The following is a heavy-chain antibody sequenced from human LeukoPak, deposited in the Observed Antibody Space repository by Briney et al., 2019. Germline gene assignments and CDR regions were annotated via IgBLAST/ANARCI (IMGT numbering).Heavy chain of an antibody. J-gene: IGHJ4*02. CDR2: IKQDESEK. CDR1: GFTFSSYW. D-gene: IGHD4-17*01. CDR3: ARPAVGDYLYPFDY. V-gene: IGHV3-7*03. Sequence: PGGSLRLSCEASGFTFSSYWMSWVRQAPGKGLEWVANIKQDESEKYYVGSVRGRFTISRDNAKKSMFLQMNSLRADDTAVYYCARPAVGDYLYPFDYWGQGALVTVSS.